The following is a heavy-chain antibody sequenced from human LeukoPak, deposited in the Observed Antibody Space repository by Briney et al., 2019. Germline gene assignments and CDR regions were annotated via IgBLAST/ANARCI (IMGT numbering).Heavy chain of an antibody. J-gene: IGHJ5*02. Sequence: SETLSLTCTVSGGSITGYYWGWIRHPPGKGLEWVGYIFSSGSTNYNPSLKSRVTISLDTSKSQFSLKLISVTASDTAVYYCARLTKFLTTYYPTPWGQGTLVTVSS. CDR2: IFSSGST. V-gene: IGHV4-59*08. CDR1: GGSITGYY. CDR3: ARLTKFLTTYYPTP. D-gene: IGHD2/OR15-2a*01.